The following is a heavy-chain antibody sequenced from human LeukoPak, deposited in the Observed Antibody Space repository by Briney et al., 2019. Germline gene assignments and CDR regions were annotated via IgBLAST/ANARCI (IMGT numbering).Heavy chain of an antibody. V-gene: IGHV1-3*04. J-gene: IGHJ4*02. CDR1: GYTFTSYA. CDR3: ARDLYGDYFDY. CDR2: INTGNGNT. D-gene: IGHD3-16*01. Sequence: ASVKVSCKASGYTFTSYAMHWVRQAPGQRLEWMGWINTGNGNTKYSQEFQGRVTITRDTSASTAYMELSSLRSEDTAVYYCARDLYGDYFDYWGQGTLVTVSS.